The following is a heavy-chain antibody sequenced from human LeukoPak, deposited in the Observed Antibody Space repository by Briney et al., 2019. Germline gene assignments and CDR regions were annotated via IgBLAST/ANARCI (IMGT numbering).Heavy chain of an antibody. V-gene: IGHV3-30-3*01. CDR1: GFTFSSYA. CDR3: AKDMVRGVIGAFDI. Sequence: SGGSLRLSCAASGFTFSSYAMHWVRQAPGKGLEWVTVISYDGNNKYDADSVKGRFTISRDNSKNSLYLQMNSLRAGDMALYYCAKDMVRGVIGAFDIWGQGTMVTVSS. D-gene: IGHD3-10*01. J-gene: IGHJ3*02. CDR2: ISYDGNNK.